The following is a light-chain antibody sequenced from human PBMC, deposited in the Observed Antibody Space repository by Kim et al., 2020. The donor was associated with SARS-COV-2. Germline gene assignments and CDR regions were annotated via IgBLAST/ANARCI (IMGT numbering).Light chain of an antibody. CDR1: GSNIGSNT. Sequence: PGQRLTISCSGSGSNIGSNTVNWYQQLPGTAPKLLIYSNNQRPSGVPDRFSGSKSGTSASLAISGLQSEDEADYYCAAWDDSLNVVFGGGTQLTVL. CDR3: AAWDDSLNVV. CDR2: SNN. J-gene: IGLJ2*01. V-gene: IGLV1-44*01.